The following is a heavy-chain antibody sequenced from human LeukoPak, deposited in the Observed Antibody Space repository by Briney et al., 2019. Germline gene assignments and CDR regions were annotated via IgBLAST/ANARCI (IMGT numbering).Heavy chain of an antibody. Sequence: SETLSFTCTVSGYSISSGYYWGWIRQPPGKGLEWIGSIYHSGSTYYNPSLKSRVTISLDTSKNQFSLKLTSVTAADTAVYYCAREVVVAATLSQGWFDPWGQGTLVTVSS. CDR3: AREVVVAATLSQGWFDP. V-gene: IGHV4-38-2*02. D-gene: IGHD2-15*01. CDR2: IYHSGST. CDR1: GYSISSGYY. J-gene: IGHJ5*02.